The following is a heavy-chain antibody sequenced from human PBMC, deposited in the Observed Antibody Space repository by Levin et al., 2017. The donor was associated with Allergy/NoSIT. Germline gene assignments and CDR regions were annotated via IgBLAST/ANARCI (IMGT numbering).Heavy chain of an antibody. CDR3: ARNVNNYYYYGMDV. CDR2: IYSGGST. V-gene: IGHV3-66*01. J-gene: IGHJ6*02. CDR1: GFTVSSYY. Sequence: SGGSLRLSCAASGFTVSSYYMSWVRQAPGKGLEWVSIIYSGGSTYYADSVKGRFTISRDNSRNMLYLQMNSLRAEDTAVYYCARNVNNYYYYGMDVWGQGTTVTVSS. D-gene: IGHD1-1*01.